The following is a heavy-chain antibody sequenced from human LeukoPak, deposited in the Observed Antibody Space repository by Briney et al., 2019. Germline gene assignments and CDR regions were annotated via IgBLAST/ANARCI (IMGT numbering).Heavy chain of an antibody. CDR1: GGSFSGYY. Sequence: SETLSLTCAVYGGSFSGYYWSWIRQPPGKGLEWIGEINHSGSTNYNPSLKSRVTIPVDTSKNQFSLKLSSVTAADTAVYYCARLYDFWSGPVWGKGTTVTVSS. CDR2: INHSGST. D-gene: IGHD3-3*01. J-gene: IGHJ6*04. V-gene: IGHV4-34*01. CDR3: ARLYDFWSGPV.